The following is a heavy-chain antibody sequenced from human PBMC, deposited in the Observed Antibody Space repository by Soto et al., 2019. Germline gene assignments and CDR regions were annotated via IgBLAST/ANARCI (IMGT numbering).Heavy chain of an antibody. CDR3: AKDQGGGSDY. CDR1: GFTFSSYG. CDR2: ISYDGSNK. V-gene: IGHV3-30*18. D-gene: IGHD2-15*01. J-gene: IGHJ4*02. Sequence: PGGSLRLSCAASGFTFSSYGMHWVRQAPGKGLEWVAVISYDGSNKYYADSVKGRFTISRDNSKNTLYLQMNSLRAEDTAVYYCAKDQGGGSDYWGQGTLVTVSS.